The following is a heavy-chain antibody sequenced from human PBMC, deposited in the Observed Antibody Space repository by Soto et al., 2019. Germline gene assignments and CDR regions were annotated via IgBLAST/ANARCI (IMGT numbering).Heavy chain of an antibody. CDR2: IIPIFGTE. CDR3: ARDSRSSSWSLNWSDH. J-gene: IGHJ5*02. CDR1: GGTFSSYA. V-gene: IGHV1-69*06. Sequence: SVNVSCKASGGTFSSYAISWVRQAPGEGLEWMGGIIPIFGTENYAQKFQGRVTITADKSTSTAYMELSSLRSEDTAVYYCARDSRSSSWSLNWSDHLGQGTMVGVSA. D-gene: IGHD6-13*01.